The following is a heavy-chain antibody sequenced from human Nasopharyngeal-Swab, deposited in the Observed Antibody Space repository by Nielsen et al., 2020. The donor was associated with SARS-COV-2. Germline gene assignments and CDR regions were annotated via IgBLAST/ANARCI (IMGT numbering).Heavy chain of an antibody. J-gene: IGHJ4*02. V-gene: IGHV4-34*01. D-gene: IGHD3-22*01. CDR2: INHSGST. CDR1: GGSFSGYY. CDR3: ARGFHPRHYYDSSGSSHDY. Sequence: GSLRLSCAVSGGSFSGYYWSWIRQPPGKGLEWIGEINHSGSTNYNPSLKSRVTISVDTSKNQFSLKLSSVTAADTAVYYCARGFHPRHYYDSSGSSHDYWGQGTLVTVSS.